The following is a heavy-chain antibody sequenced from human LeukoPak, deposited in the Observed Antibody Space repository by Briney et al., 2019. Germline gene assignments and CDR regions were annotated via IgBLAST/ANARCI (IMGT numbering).Heavy chain of an antibody. V-gene: IGHV4-59*11. CDR3: ARDHEMVRGVTQRLHGFDF. CDR1: GGSISSHY. CDR2: IYYSVST. J-gene: IGHJ3*01. D-gene: IGHD3-10*01. Sequence: PSETLSLTCTVSGGSISSHYWSWIRQRPGKALEWIGYIYYSVSTNYNPSLKSRVTISVDMSKNQFSLKLSSVTAADTAVYYCARDHEMVRGVTQRLHGFDFWGQGTMVTVSS.